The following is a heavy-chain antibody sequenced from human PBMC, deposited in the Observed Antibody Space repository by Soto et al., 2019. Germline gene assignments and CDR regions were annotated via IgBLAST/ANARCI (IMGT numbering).Heavy chain of an antibody. CDR2: ISYDGSNK. V-gene: IGHV3-30-3*01. CDR3: ARVYEDIVVVVAATGGSFDY. Sequence: QVQLVESGGGVVQPGRSLRLSCAASGFTFSSYAMHWVRQAPGKGLEWVAVISYDGSNKYYADSVKGRFTISRDNSKNTLYLQINSLRAEDTAVYYCARVYEDIVVVVAATGGSFDYWGQGTLVTVSS. J-gene: IGHJ4*02. D-gene: IGHD2-15*01. CDR1: GFTFSSYA.